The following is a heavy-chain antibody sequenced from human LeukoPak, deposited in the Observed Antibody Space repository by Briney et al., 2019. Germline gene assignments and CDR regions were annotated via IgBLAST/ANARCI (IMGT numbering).Heavy chain of an antibody. J-gene: IGHJ1*01. CDR2: LQSHGGDI. CDR3: ARDGGYSQAEYFQH. CDR1: GFTFSNYG. V-gene: IGHV3-30*02. Sequence: QPGGSLGLSCAASGFTFSNYGMHWIRQAPDKGLEWVAFLQSHGGDIHYADSVEGRFTISRDNSKNTLYLQMNSLRAEDTAVYYCARDGGYSQAEYFQHWGQGTLVTVSS. D-gene: IGHD6-13*01.